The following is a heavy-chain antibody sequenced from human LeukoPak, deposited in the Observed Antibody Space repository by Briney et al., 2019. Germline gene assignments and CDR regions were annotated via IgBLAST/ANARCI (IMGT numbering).Heavy chain of an antibody. V-gene: IGHV4-39*01. D-gene: IGHD3-9*01. CDR3: ARQRRYFDWFPLGDAFDI. Sequence: SETLSLTCTGSGGSISSRRYYWGWVRQPPGKGVEGVGSIYYRGSTYYNPSLKSRVTISVDTYKNQFSLNLSSVTAADTAVYYCARQRRYFDWFPLGDAFDIWGQGTMVTVSS. CDR2: IYYRGST. J-gene: IGHJ3*02. CDR1: GGSISSRRYY.